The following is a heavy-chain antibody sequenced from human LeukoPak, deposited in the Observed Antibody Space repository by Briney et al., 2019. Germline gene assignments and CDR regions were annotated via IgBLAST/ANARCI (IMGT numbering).Heavy chain of an antibody. J-gene: IGHJ4*02. D-gene: IGHD2-8*01. V-gene: IGHV1-69*13. CDR2: IIPIFGTA. CDR3: ARDGDCTNGVCSPSYFDY. CDR1: GGTFSSYA. Sequence: GASVKVSCTASGGTFSSYAISWVRQAPGQGLEWMGGIIPIFGTANYAQKFQGRVTITADESTSTAYMGLSSLRSEDTAVYYCARDGDCTNGVCSPSYFDYWGQGTLVTVPS.